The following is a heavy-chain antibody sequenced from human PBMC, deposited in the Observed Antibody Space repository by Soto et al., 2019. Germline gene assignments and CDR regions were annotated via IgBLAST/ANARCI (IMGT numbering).Heavy chain of an antibody. CDR1: GGSFSGYY. Sequence: QVQLQQWGAGLLKPSETLSLTCAVYGGSFSGYYWSWIRQPPGKGLEWIGEINHSGSTNYNPSLKSRVTISVDTSKNQFSLKLISVTAADTAVYYCARGFGYSSSWYLTHWGQGTLVTVSS. CDR2: INHSGST. D-gene: IGHD6-13*01. J-gene: IGHJ4*02. CDR3: ARGFGYSSSWYLTH. V-gene: IGHV4-34*01.